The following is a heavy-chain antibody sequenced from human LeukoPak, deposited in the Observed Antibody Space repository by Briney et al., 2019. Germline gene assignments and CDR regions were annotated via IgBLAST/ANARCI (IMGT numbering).Heavy chain of an antibody. J-gene: IGHJ4*02. V-gene: IGHV3-23*01. Sequence: GGSLRLSCAASGFSLSSYAMSWVRQAPGKGLEWVSAISSTDAGTYHADSVRGRFTISRDSSKNTLYLQMNSLRAEDTAVYYCAKSSGWYNGFDYWGQGTLVTVSS. CDR3: AKSSGWYNGFDY. CDR2: ISSTDAGT. D-gene: IGHD6-19*01. CDR1: GFSLSSYA.